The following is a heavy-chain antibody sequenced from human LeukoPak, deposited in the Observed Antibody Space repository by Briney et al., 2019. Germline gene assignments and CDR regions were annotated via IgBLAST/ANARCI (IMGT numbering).Heavy chain of an antibody. V-gene: IGHV3-74*03. CDR3: ARDQGGGRYYGEVY. CDR2: INSDGSST. D-gene: IGHD3-10*01. Sequence: GGSLRLSCAASGFAFRNYWMHWVRQAPGKGLVWVSRINSDGSSTKYADSVKGRHAISRDNTKNTQYLQMNSLRAEDTAVYYCARDQGGGRYYGEVYWGQGALVSVSS. J-gene: IGHJ4*02. CDR1: GFAFRNYW.